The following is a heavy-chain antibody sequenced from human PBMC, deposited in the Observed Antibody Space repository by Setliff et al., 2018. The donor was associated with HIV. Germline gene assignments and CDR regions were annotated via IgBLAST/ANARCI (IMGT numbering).Heavy chain of an antibody. D-gene: IGHD6-13*01. CDR1: GDSINSGDYY. CDR3: ARADSSSWFFATFDI. J-gene: IGHJ3*02. Sequence: TLSLTCTVSGDSINSGDYYWSWIRQPPGKGLEWIGYIYHSGSTHYNPSLNSRVAFSVDTSKNQFSLKLYSVTAADTAFYYCARADSSSWFFATFDIWGQGTMVTVSS. V-gene: IGHV4-30-4*01. CDR2: IYHSGST.